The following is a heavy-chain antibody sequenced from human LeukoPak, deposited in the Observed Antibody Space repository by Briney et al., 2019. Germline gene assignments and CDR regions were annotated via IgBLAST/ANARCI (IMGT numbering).Heavy chain of an antibody. V-gene: IGHV1-8*01. CDR1: GYTFTSYD. CDR2: MNPNSGNT. CDR3: ARVERITIFGVVSYFFDY. Sequence: ASVKVSCKASGYTFTSYDINWVRQATGQGLEWMGWMNPNSGNTGYAKKFQGRVTMTRNTSISTAYMELSSLRSEDTAVYYCARVERITIFGVVSYFFDYWGQGTLVTVSS. D-gene: IGHD3-3*01. J-gene: IGHJ4*02.